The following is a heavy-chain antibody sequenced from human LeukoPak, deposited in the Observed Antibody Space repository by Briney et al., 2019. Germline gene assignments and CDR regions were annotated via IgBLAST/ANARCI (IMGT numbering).Heavy chain of an antibody. CDR1: GGSISSYY. J-gene: IGHJ4*02. Sequence: SETLSLTCTLSGGSISSYYWSWIRHPPGKGLEWIGYIDYSGSTKYNTSLKSRVTISLDTSKTQFSLQLTSVTAADTAVYYCAGGGSYYYLDYWGQGTLVTVSS. V-gene: IGHV4-59*01. D-gene: IGHD1-26*01. CDR2: IDYSGST. CDR3: AGGGSYYYLDY.